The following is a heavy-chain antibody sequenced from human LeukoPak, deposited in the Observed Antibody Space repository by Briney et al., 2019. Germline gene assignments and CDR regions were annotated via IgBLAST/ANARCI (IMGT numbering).Heavy chain of an antibody. CDR2: INHSGST. V-gene: IGHV4-34*01. J-gene: IGHJ5*02. D-gene: IGHD3-10*01. Sequence: SETLSLTCAVYGGSFSGYYWSWIRQPLGKGLEWIGEINHSGSTNYNPSLKSRVTISVDTSKNQFSLKLSSVTAADTAVYYCARYRAIWFGELGFRAWGQGTLVTVSS. CDR1: GGSFSGYY. CDR3: ARYRAIWFGELGFRA.